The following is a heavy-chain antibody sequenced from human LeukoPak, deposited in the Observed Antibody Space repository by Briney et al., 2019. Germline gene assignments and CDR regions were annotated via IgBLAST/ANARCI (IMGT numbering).Heavy chain of an antibody. J-gene: IGHJ3*02. D-gene: IGHD3-22*01. CDR2: ISGSGGST. CDR3: AKSLPSYYYDSSGYSAFDI. Sequence: GGSLRLSCAASGFTFSSYAMSWVRQAPGKGLEWVSAISGSGGSTYYADSVKGRFTISRDNSKNTLYLQMNSLRAEDTAVYYCAKSLPSYYYDSSGYSAFDIWGQGTMVTVSS. CDR1: GFTFSSYA. V-gene: IGHV3-23*01.